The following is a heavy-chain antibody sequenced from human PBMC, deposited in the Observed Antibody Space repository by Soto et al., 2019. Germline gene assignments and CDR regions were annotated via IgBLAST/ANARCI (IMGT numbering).Heavy chain of an antibody. CDR1: GFIFNTYA. V-gene: IGHV3-64*02. CDR3: ARGPPVVRGVVGWRDV. D-gene: IGHD3-10*01. J-gene: IGHJ6*04. CDR2: ISGNGDTA. Sequence: GGSLRLSCAASGFIFNTYAMHWVRQAPGKGLEFVSAISGNGDTAYYADPVKGRFTISRDNSKNTLYLQMGSLRSEDMALYYCARGPPVVRGVVGWRDVWGKGTTVTVSS.